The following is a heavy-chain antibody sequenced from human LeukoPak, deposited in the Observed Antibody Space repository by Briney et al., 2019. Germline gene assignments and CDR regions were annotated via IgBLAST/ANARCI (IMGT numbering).Heavy chain of an antibody. CDR1: GFTLSSSA. J-gene: IGHJ3*02. CDR3: VTDYGGSSGAFDI. V-gene: IGHV3-21*01. D-gene: IGHD4-23*01. CDR2: ISSSSSDI. Sequence: GGSLRLSCTGSGFTLSSSAMNWVRPAPGQWLEWVSSISSSSSDIYYTDSVKGRFTISRDNAKISLYLEMNSLRAEDTAVYYCVTDYGGSSGAFDIRGHGTMVSAAS.